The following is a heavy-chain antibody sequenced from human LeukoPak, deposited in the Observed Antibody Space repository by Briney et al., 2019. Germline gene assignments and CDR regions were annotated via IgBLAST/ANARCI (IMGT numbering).Heavy chain of an antibody. Sequence: GGSLRLSCAASGFPFSSHAMSWVRQAPGKGLKWVSGISGGGGTTYYADSVKGRFTISRDNSKNTLYLQMNSLRAEDTAVYYCARREDIVVVPAAMGGGFDYWGQGTLVTVSS. CDR3: ARREDIVVVPAAMGGGFDY. V-gene: IGHV3-23*01. D-gene: IGHD2-2*01. CDR2: ISGGGGTT. J-gene: IGHJ4*02. CDR1: GFPFSSHA.